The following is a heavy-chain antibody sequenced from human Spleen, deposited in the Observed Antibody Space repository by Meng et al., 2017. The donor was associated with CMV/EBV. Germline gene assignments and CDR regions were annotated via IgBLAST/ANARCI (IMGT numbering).Heavy chain of an antibody. CDR2: ISRSGSTI. J-gene: IGHJ4*02. CDR3: AREGGSSNFDY. D-gene: IGHD6-13*01. Sequence: GESLKISCAASGVTFSDYYMSWIRQAPGKGLEWVSYISRSGSTIYYADSVKGRFTISRDNAKNSLYLQMNSLRVEDTALYYCAREGGSSNFDYWGQGTLVTVSS. CDR1: GVTFSDYY. V-gene: IGHV3-11*01.